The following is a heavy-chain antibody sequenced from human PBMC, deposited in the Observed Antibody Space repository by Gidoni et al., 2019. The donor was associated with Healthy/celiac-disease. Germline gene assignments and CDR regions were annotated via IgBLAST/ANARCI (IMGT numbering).Heavy chain of an antibody. Sequence: QVQLVQSGAEVKKPGASVKVSCKASGYTFTSYDINWVRQATGQGLEWMGWMNPNSGNTGYAQKFQGRVTMTRNTSISTAYMELSSLRSEDTAVYYCARVITIFGVVMANYYGMDVWGQGTTVTVSS. J-gene: IGHJ6*02. CDR1: GYTFTSYD. CDR2: MNPNSGNT. D-gene: IGHD3-3*01. V-gene: IGHV1-8*01. CDR3: ARVITIFGVVMANYYGMDV.